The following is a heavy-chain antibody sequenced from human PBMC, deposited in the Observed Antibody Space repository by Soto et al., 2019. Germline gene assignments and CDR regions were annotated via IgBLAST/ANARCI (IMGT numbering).Heavy chain of an antibody. D-gene: IGHD3-16*01. V-gene: IGHV3-23*01. Sequence: SGGSLRLSCAVSGFTFNNYGMSWVRQAPAKGLEWVSVITRSGANTYYADSVKGRFTISRDTSMNTLYLQMNSLRAEDTAIYYYAKRDNVGQFYFDSWGQGPLVSVSS. CDR2: ITRSGANT. J-gene: IGHJ4*02. CDR3: AKRDNVGQFYFDS. CDR1: GFTFNNYG.